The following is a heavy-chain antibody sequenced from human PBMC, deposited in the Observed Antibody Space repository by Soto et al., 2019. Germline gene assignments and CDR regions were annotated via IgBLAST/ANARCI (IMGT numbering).Heavy chain of an antibody. D-gene: IGHD3-3*01. Sequence: GASVKVSCKASGYTFTSYDINWVRQATGQGLEWMGRMNPNSGNTGYAQKFQGRVTMTRNTSISTAYMELSSLRSEDTAVYYCANFWSGYPRPGYYGMDVWGQGTTVTVSS. J-gene: IGHJ6*02. V-gene: IGHV1-8*01. CDR2: MNPNSGNT. CDR3: ANFWSGYPRPGYYGMDV. CDR1: GYTFTSYD.